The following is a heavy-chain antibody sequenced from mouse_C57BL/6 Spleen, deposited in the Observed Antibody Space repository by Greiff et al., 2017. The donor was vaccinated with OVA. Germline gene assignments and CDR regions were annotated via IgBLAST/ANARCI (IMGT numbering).Heavy chain of an antibody. CDR3: ARMTDEGYYFDY. CDR2: IYPGDGDT. Sequence: QVHVKQSGAELVKPGASVKISCKASGYAFSSYWMNWVKQRPGKGLEWIGQIYPGDGDTNYNGKFKGKATLTADKSSSTAYMQLSSLTSEDSAVYFCARMTDEGYYFDYWGQGTTLTVSS. J-gene: IGHJ2*01. CDR1: GYAFSSYW. V-gene: IGHV1-80*01.